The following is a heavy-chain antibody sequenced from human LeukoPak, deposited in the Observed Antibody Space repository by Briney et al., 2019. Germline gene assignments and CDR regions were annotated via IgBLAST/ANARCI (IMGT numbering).Heavy chain of an antibody. CDR1: SGSISSGVYY. CDR3: ARGVRWLQLSYFDY. Sequence: SETLSLTCPVSSGSISSGVYYWSWIRQHPGKGLESIVYIYYSGSTYYNPSLKSRVTISVDTSKNQFSLKLSSVTAADTAVYYCARGVRWLQLSYFDYWGQGTLVTVSS. J-gene: IGHJ4*02. V-gene: IGHV4-31*03. CDR2: IYYSGST. D-gene: IGHD5-24*01.